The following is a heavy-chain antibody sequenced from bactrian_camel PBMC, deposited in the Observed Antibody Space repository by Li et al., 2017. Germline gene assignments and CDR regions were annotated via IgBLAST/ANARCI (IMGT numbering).Heavy chain of an antibody. J-gene: IGHJ4*01. D-gene: IGHD3*01. CDR2: MRSDGPP. CDR1: GFTFDGSD. V-gene: IGHV3S55*01. Sequence: VQLVESGGGSVQIGGSLRLSCTASGFTFDGSDMGWYRQDSENECELVATMRSDGPPDYADSVKGRFTISQDNAVNTLYLQMNSLKSEDTGVYYCAPDLRSEYSSLCGHWGQGTQVTVS. CDR3: APDLRSEYSSLCGH.